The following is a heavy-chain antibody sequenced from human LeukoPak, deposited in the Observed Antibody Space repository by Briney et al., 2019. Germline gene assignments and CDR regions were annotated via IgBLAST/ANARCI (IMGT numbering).Heavy chain of an antibody. V-gene: IGHV1-69*05. CDR1: GGTFSSYA. Sequence: ASVKVSCKASGGTFSSYAISWARQPPGQGLEWMGRIIPIFGRANYAQKFQGRVTITTDESTRTAYMELSSLRSEDTAVYYCARDRPFPYYYDSSGYYSPAPYYYYYMDVWGKGTTVTVSS. J-gene: IGHJ6*03. CDR3: ARDRPFPYYYDSSGYYSPAPYYYYYMDV. D-gene: IGHD3-22*01. CDR2: IIPIFGRA.